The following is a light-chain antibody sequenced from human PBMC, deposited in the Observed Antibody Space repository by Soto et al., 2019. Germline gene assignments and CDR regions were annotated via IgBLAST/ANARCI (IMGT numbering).Light chain of an antibody. CDR2: DVS. J-gene: IGKJ3*01. CDR3: QPANSFPVT. V-gene: IGKV1D-12*01. CDR1: QGVGNW. Sequence: DIQMTQSPSSVSASVGDRVAITCRASQGVGNWLAWYQQKPGKAPNLLIYDVSKLQSGVPLRFSGGGSGTNFNLTISSLQPEDFATYYCQPANSFPVTFGPGTRLDV.